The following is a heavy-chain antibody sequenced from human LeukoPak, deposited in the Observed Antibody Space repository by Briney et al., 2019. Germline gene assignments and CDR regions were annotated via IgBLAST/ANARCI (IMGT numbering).Heavy chain of an antibody. CDR3: ARGTFSSTSRLDY. CDR2: LIPIFGTA. CDR1: GGTFSSYA. Sequence: APVKVSRKASGGTFSSYAIGWVRQAPGQGLEWMGGLIPIFGTANYAQKFQGSVTITTDESTSQAYMVLSTLRSEDTAVYYCARGTFSSTSRLDYWGQGTLVTVSS. J-gene: IGHJ4*02. V-gene: IGHV1-69*05. D-gene: IGHD2-2*01.